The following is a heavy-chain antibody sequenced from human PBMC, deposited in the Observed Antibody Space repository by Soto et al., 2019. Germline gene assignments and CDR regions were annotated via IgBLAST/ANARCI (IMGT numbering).Heavy chain of an antibody. CDR3: AQAGWLDPPFDY. V-gene: IGHV3-23*01. Sequence: EVQGLESGGGLVQPGGSLRLSCAASGLTFSRYAMSWVRQAPGKGLEWVAAISGSGGSTYYADSVKGRFTISRDNSKNTLYLQMNSLRAEDTAVYYCAQAGWLDPPFDYWGQGTLVTVSS. CDR1: GLTFSRYA. D-gene: IGHD6-19*01. CDR2: ISGSGGST. J-gene: IGHJ4*02.